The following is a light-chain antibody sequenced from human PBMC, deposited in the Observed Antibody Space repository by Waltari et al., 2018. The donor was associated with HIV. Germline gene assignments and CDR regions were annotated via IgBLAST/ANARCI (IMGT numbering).Light chain of an antibody. CDR1: SGSIASNY. CDR3: QSSDCSNWV. CDR2: EDN. V-gene: IGLV6-57*01. Sequence: NFMLTPPHSVSESPGKTVTISCTRSSGSIASNYVQWYQQRPGSSPTTVIYEDNQRPSGVPDRFSGSIDSSSNSASLTISGLKTEDEADYYCQSSDCSNWVFGGGTKLTVL. J-gene: IGLJ3*02.